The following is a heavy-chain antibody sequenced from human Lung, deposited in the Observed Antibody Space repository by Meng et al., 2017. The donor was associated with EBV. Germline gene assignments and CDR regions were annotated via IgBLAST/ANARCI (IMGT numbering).Heavy chain of an antibody. V-gene: IGHV7-4-1*02. D-gene: IGHD1-14*01. CDR1: GYTFTRHA. Sequence: QVWLVQFGSGLKKPGASVKGSWKASGYTFTRHAINWVRQAPGQGLEWMGWMNTKTGNPTYAQGFTGRFVFSLDTSVSTAYLQISSLKAEDTAMYYCARDDNGAPDYWGQGTLVTVSS. CDR2: MNTKTGNP. CDR3: ARDDNGAPDY. J-gene: IGHJ4*02.